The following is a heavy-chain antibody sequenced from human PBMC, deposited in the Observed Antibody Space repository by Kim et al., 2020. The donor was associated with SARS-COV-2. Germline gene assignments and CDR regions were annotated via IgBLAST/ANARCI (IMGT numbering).Heavy chain of an antibody. J-gene: IGHJ3*01. CDR3: ATDDYGGPV. Sequence: GRTNHNPSPKRRVTISVDTSKNQFSLKLSSVTAADTAVYYCATDDYGGPVWGQGTMVTVSS. D-gene: IGHD4-17*01. CDR2: GRT. V-gene: IGHV4-59*01.